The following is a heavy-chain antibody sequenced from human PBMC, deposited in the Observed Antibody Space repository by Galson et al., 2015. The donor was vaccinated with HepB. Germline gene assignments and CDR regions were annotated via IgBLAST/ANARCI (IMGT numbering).Heavy chain of an antibody. V-gene: IGHV1-8*01. Sequence: SVKVSCKAFGYTFSSDDVTWVRQGSGQGLEWMGWMNPNSGNTGYAPEFQDRVTMTGDTSMSTAYMELSSLRSEDTAVYYCARGVRNYLYSDNWGQGTLVTVSS. D-gene: IGHD1-7*01. J-gene: IGHJ4*02. CDR2: MNPNSGNT. CDR1: GYTFSSDD. CDR3: ARGVRNYLYSDN.